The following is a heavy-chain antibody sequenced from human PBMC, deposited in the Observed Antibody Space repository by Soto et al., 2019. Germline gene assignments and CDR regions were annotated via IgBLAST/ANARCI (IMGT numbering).Heavy chain of an antibody. Sequence: SETLSLTCAVYGGSFSGYYWSWIRQPPGKGLEWIGKINHSGSTNYNPSLTSRVTISVDTSKNQFSLKLSSVTAADTAVYYCARSRPAIVPAALRVNYYYDMDVWGQGTTVTVSS. CDR3: ARSRPAIVPAALRVNYYYDMDV. CDR2: INHSGST. V-gene: IGHV4-34*01. CDR1: GGSFSGYY. D-gene: IGHD2-2*01. J-gene: IGHJ6*02.